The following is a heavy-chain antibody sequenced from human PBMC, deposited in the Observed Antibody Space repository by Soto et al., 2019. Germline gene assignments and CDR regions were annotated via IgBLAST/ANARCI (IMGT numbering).Heavy chain of an antibody. J-gene: IGHJ4*02. Sequence: SETLSLTCTVSGGSIGSGGYSWSWIRQPPGKGLEWIGYIYHSGSPYYNPSLKSRVTISVDRSKNQFSLKLSSVTAADTAVYYCARGGWRQIEYWGQGTLVTVSS. CDR3: ARGGWRQIEY. CDR1: GGSIGSGGYS. CDR2: IYHSGSP. V-gene: IGHV4-30-2*01. D-gene: IGHD3-3*01.